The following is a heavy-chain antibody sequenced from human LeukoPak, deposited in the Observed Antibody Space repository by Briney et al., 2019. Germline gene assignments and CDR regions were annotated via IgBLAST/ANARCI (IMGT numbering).Heavy chain of an antibody. CDR1: GFTFSSYS. CDR2: ISSSSSYI. CDR3: ARGPEEWELPHDY. J-gene: IGHJ4*02. Sequence: GGSLRLSCAASGFTFSSYSMNWVRQAPGKGLEWVSSISSSSSYIYYADSVKGRFTISRDNAKNSVYLQMNSLRAEDTAVYYCARGPEEWELPHDYWGQGTLVTVSS. D-gene: IGHD1-26*01. V-gene: IGHV3-21*01.